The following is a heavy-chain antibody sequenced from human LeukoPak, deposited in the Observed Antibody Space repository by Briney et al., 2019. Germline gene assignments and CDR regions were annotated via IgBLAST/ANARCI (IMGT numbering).Heavy chain of an antibody. CDR1: GFTVSSNY. D-gene: IGHD2-2*03. CDR2: ISGSGGST. CDR3: ARLDIVVVPAANFDY. V-gene: IGHV3-23*01. J-gene: IGHJ4*02. Sequence: PGGSLRLSCAASGFTVSSNYMSWVRQTPGKGLEWVLAISGSGGSTYYADSVKGRFTISRDNSKNTLYLQMNSLRAEDTAVYYCARLDIVVVPAANFDYWGQGTLVTVSS.